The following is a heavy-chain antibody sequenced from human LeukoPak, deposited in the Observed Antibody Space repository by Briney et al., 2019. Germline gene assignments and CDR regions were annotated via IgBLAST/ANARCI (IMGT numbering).Heavy chain of an antibody. V-gene: IGHV1-18*01. CDR2: ISAYNGNT. CDR1: GYTFTSYG. D-gene: IGHD5-18*01. CDR3: ARVMRTDTAMVI. Sequence: ASVKVSCKASGYTFTSYGISWVRQAPGQGLEWMGWISAYNGNTNYAQKLQGRVTMTTDTSTSTAYMELRSLRSEDTAVYYCARVMRTDTAMVIWGQGTLVTVSS. J-gene: IGHJ4*02.